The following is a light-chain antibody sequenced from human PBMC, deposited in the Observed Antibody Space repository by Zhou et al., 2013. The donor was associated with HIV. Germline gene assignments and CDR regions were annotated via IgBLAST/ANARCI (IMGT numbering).Light chain of an antibody. CDR2: DAS. J-gene: IGKJ1*01. V-gene: IGKV3-11*01. Sequence: EIVLTQSPGTLSLSPGERATLSCRASQSVSRYLNWFQQKPGQAPRLLVYDASNRAPGIPARFSGSGSGTDFTLTISGLEPEDFAVYYCQQRGNWPWTFGQGTKVEIK. CDR3: QQRGNWPWT. CDR1: QSVSRY.